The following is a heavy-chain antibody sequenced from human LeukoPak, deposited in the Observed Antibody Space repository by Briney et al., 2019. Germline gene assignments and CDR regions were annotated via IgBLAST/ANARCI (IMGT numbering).Heavy chain of an antibody. Sequence: GGSLRLSCAASGFTFNSYWMHWVRQAPGKGLVWVSQINNDGSTTRYADSVKGRFTISRDNAENTLYLQMNSLRAEDTAVYYCAKDPSHDAFDIWGQGTMVTVSS. CDR2: INNDGSTT. V-gene: IGHV3-74*01. CDR1: GFTFNSYW. CDR3: AKDPSHDAFDI. J-gene: IGHJ3*02. D-gene: IGHD2-2*01.